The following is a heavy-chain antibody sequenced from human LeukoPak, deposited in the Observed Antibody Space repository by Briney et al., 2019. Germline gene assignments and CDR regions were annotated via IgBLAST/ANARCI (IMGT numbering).Heavy chain of an antibody. CDR2: ISGSGGST. CDR3: AHTATLAYCGGDCYADAFDI. V-gene: IGHV3-23*01. CDR1: GFTFSSYA. J-gene: IGHJ3*02. Sequence: GGSLRLSCAASGFTFSSYAMSWVRQAPGKGLEWVSAISGSGGSTYYADSVKGRFTISRDNSKNTLYLQMNGLRAEDTAVYYCAHTATLAYCGGDCYADAFDIWGQGTMVTVSS. D-gene: IGHD2-21*02.